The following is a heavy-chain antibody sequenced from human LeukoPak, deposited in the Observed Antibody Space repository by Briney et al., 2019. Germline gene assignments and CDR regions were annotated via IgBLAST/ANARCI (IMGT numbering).Heavy chain of an antibody. V-gene: IGHV3-23*01. D-gene: IGHD3-22*01. CDR1: GFTFSDYA. J-gene: IGHJ4*02. CDR2: ISGGST. Sequence: GGSLRLSCAASGFTFSDYAMSWVRQAPGKGLEWVSAISGGSTYYADSVKGRFTISRDNSKNTLYLQMNSLRAEDTAVYYCAKGRVGYYYDSSGPYWGQGTLVTVSS. CDR3: AKGRVGYYYDSSGPY.